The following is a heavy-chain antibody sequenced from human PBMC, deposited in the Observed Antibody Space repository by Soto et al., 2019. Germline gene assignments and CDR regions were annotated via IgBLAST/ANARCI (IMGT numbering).Heavy chain of an antibody. D-gene: IGHD4-4*01. J-gene: IGHJ5*02. CDR2: IIPIFGTA. CDR1: GGTFSSYA. V-gene: IGHV1-69*01. Sequence: QVQLVQSGAEVKKPGSSVKVSCKASGGTFSSYAISWVRQAPGQGLEWMGGIIPIFGTANYAQKFQGRVTITADESTSTAYMELSGLRSEDTAVYYCARDGHDHSNFLGENWFDPWGQGTLVTVSS. CDR3: ARDGHDHSNFLGENWFDP.